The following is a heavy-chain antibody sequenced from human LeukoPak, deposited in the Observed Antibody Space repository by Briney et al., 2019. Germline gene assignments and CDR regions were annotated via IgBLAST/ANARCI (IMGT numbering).Heavy chain of an antibody. D-gene: IGHD2-2*01. CDR1: GGTFSSYA. J-gene: IGHJ6*03. CDR2: IIPIFGTA. V-gene: IGHV1-69*05. CDR3: ALPVRSSSTSDYYYYMDV. Sequence: SVKVPCKASGGTFSSYAISWVRQAPGQGLEWMGRIIPIFGTANYAQKFQGRVTITTDESTSTAYMELSSLRSKDTAVYYCALPVRSSSTSDYYYYMDVWGKGTTVTVSS.